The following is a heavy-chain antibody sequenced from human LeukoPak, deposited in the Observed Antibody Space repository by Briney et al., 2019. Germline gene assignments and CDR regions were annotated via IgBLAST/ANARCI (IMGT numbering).Heavy chain of an antibody. J-gene: IGHJ4*02. CDR3: ARVGRSSGWYRFDY. CDR1: GYTFTGYY. CDR2: INPNSGGT. D-gene: IGHD6-19*01. Sequence: ASVKVSCNASGYTFTGYYMHWVRQAPGQGLEWMGWINPNSGGTNYAQKFQGRVTMTRDTSISTAYMELSRLRSDDTAVYYCARVGRSSGWYRFDYWGQGTLVTVSS. V-gene: IGHV1-2*02.